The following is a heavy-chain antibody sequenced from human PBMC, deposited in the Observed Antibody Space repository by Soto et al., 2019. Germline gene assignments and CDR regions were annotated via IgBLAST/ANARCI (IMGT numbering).Heavy chain of an antibody. Sequence: SETLSLTCTVSGGSISSGGYYWSWIRQHPGKGLEWIGYIYYSGSTYYNPSLKSRVTISVDTSKNQFSLKLSSVTAADTAVYYCARDKWGAFDICGQLTIFTVS. V-gene: IGHV4-31*03. J-gene: IGHJ3*02. CDR2: IYYSGST. CDR3: ARDKWGAFDI. D-gene: IGHD7-27*01. CDR1: GGSISSGGYY.